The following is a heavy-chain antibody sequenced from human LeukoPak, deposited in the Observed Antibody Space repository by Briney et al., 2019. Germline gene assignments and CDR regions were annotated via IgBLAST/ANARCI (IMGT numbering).Heavy chain of an antibody. CDR2: IKEDASDK. D-gene: IGHD3-16*01. V-gene: IGHV3-7*01. J-gene: IGHJ4*02. CDR1: GFTFSIYS. Sequence: GGSLRLSCAASGFTFSIYSMGWVRQAPGKGLEWVAFIKEDASDKDYVDSLKGRVTISRDNAKNLLYLQMNSLRVDDTAVYYCARWRGGQSEFDSWGQGTLVTVSS. CDR3: ARWRGGQSEFDS.